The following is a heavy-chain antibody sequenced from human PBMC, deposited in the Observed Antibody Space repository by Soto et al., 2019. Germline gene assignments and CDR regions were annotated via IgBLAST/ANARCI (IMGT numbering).Heavy chain of an antibody. D-gene: IGHD6-13*01. CDR2: SGSGYSI. CDR1: GFSVSSYG. V-gene: IGHV3-23*01. Sequence: EVQLLESGGDSVPPGGSLRLSCAASGFSVSSYGMSWVRQAPGKGLECVASSGSGYSIYYADSVKGRFTISRDNSRNTLLLQMNSLRAEDTAVYYCAKGRGSSWSVVLFEYWGQGALVTVSS. J-gene: IGHJ4*02. CDR3: AKGRGSSWSVVLFEY.